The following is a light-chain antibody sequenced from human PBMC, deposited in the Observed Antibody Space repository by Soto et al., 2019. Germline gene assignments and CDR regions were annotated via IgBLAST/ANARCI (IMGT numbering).Light chain of an antibody. J-gene: IGKJ2*01. CDR1: QSLLHSNGYNY. CDR3: MQALQTQYT. CDR2: LGS. V-gene: IGKV2-28*01. Sequence: DIVMTQSPLSLPVTPGEPASISCRSSQSLLHSNGYNYLDWYLQKPGQSPQLLIYLGSNRASGVPDRFSGSGSGTDCTLKISRVEAEDVGVYYCMQALQTQYTFGQGTKLAIK.